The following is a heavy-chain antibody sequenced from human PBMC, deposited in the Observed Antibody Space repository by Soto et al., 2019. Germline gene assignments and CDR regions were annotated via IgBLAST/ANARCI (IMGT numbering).Heavy chain of an antibody. J-gene: IGHJ6*02. Sequence: SETLSLTCTVSGGSVNSNSYSWGWIRQSPGKGLEWIGTIYSSETTHYNPSLRSRVTISVDTSMNEFSLSLRSVTAADTAVYYCGRLNGYGASTGCHGYYGMDVWGQGTTVTFSS. CDR1: GGSVNSNSYS. CDR3: GRLNGYGASTGCHGYYGMDV. V-gene: IGHV4-39*01. D-gene: IGHD2-2*03. CDR2: IYSSETT.